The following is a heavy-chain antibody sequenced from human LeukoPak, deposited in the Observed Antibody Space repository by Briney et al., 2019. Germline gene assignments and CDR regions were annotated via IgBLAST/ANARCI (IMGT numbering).Heavy chain of an antibody. V-gene: IGHV3-48*01. J-gene: IGHJ4*02. D-gene: IGHD7-27*01. CDR1: GFTFSSYS. CDR2: ICSRSNTI. CDR3: AREAITGDRDFDY. Sequence: GGSLTLSCAASGFTFSSYSMNWVRQAPGQGLKWVSYICSRSNTIYYADSVKGRFTVSRDNAKNSLYLQMNSLRAYGTALYYCAREAITGDRDFDYXGQGTLVTVSX.